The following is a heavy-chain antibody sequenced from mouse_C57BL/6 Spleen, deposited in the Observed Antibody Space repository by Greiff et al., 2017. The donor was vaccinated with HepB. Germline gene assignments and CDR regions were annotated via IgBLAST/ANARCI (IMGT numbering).Heavy chain of an antibody. CDR1: GFTFSSYA. V-gene: IGHV5-4*03. CDR3: ARKAAQGYYYAMDY. D-gene: IGHD3-2*02. J-gene: IGHJ4*01. Sequence: EVMLVESGGGSVKPGGSLKLSCAASGFTFSSYAMSWVRQTPEKRLEWVATISDGGSYTYYPDNVKGRFTISRDNAKNNLYLQMSHLKSEDTAMYYCARKAAQGYYYAMDYWGQGTSVTVSS. CDR2: ISDGGSYT.